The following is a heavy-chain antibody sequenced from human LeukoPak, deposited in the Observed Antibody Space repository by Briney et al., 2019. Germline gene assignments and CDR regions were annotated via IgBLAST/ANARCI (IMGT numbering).Heavy chain of an antibody. Sequence: GSLRLSCAASGFSVSSDYMSWVRQAPGKGLEWVSSIYSGGKTLYADSVKDRFTISRDNSENTLHLQMTSLRVEDAAMYYCARDLVVAGTYGFGNWGQGTLVTVSS. CDR1: GFSVSSDY. CDR3: ARDLVVAGTYGFGN. CDR2: IYSGGKT. J-gene: IGHJ4*02. D-gene: IGHD2-15*01. V-gene: IGHV3-66*01.